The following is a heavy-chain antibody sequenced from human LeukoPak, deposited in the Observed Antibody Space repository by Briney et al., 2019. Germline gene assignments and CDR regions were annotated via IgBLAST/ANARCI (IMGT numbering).Heavy chain of an antibody. D-gene: IGHD3-10*01. CDR1: GFTFSSYG. CDR2: ISYDGSNK. Sequence: GGSLRLSCAASGFTFSSYGMHWVRQAPGKGLEWVAVISYDGSNKYYADSVKGRFTISRDNSKNTLYLQMNSLRAEDTAVYYCAKDLPGDYYGSGSYLYWGQGILVTVSS. V-gene: IGHV3-30*18. J-gene: IGHJ4*02. CDR3: AKDLPGDYYGSGSYLY.